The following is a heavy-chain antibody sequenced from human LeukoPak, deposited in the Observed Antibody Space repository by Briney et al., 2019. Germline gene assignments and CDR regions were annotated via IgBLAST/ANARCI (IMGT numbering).Heavy chain of an antibody. D-gene: IGHD2-2*01. V-gene: IGHV1-69*13. Sequence: GASVKVSCKASGGTFSSYAISWVRQAPGQGLEWMGGIIPIFGTANYAQKFQGRVTITADESTSTAYMELSSLRSEDTAVYYCAVKMGYCSSSRCLTGFDYWGQGTLVTVSS. CDR1: GGTFSSYA. CDR3: AVKMGYCSSSRCLTGFDY. J-gene: IGHJ4*02. CDR2: IIPIFGTA.